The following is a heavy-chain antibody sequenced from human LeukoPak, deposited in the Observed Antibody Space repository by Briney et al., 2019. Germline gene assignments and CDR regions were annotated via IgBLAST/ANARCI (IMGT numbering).Heavy chain of an antibody. V-gene: IGHV3-30*04. CDR2: ISYDGSNK. CDR1: GFTFSSYA. CDR3: ARAGRYFDWLLSLDY. Sequence: GGSLRLSCAASGFTFSSYAMHWVRQAPGKGLEWVAVISYDGSNKYYADSVKGRFTISRDNSKNTLYLQMNSLRAEDTAVYYCARAGRYFDWLLSLDYWGQGTLLTVSS. J-gene: IGHJ4*02. D-gene: IGHD3-9*01.